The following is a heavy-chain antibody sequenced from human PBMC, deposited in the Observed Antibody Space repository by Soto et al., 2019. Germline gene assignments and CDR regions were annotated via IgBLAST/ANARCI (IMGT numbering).Heavy chain of an antibody. D-gene: IGHD6-13*01. Sequence: GGSLRLSCAASGFTFSSYWMHWVGQAPGKGLVWVSRINSDGSSTSYADSVKGRFTISRDNAKNTLYLQMNSLRAEDTAVYYCARVPAAEIAFDIWGQGTMVTVSS. CDR2: INSDGSST. J-gene: IGHJ3*02. CDR1: GFTFSSYW. CDR3: ARVPAAEIAFDI. V-gene: IGHV3-74*01.